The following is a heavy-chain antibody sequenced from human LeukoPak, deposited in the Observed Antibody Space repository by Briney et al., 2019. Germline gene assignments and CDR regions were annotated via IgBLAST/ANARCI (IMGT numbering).Heavy chain of an antibody. V-gene: IGHV4-34*01. CDR2: INHSGST. J-gene: IGHJ6*02. CDR1: GGSFSGYY. CDR3: ARHGDYYYGMDV. D-gene: IGHD3-16*01. Sequence: PSETLSLTCAVYGGSFSGYYWSWIRQPPGKGLEWMGEINHSGSTNYNPSLKSRVTISVDTSKNQFSLKLSSVTAADTAVYYCARHGDYYYGMDVWGQGTTVTVSS.